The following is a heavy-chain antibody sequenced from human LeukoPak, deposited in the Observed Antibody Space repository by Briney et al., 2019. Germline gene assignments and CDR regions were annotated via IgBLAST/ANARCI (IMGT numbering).Heavy chain of an antibody. J-gene: IGHJ3*02. D-gene: IGHD2-2*01. CDR2: INHSGST. CDR3: SRFTGYCSGISCYPNAFDI. CDR1: GGSFSGYY. Sequence: SETLSLTCAVYGGSFSGYYWSWIRQPPGKGLEWIGEINHSGSTNYNPTLKSRITISVDTSKNQFSLRLSSVTAADTAVYYCSRFTGYCSGISCYPNAFDIWGQGTTVTVSS. V-gene: IGHV4-34*01.